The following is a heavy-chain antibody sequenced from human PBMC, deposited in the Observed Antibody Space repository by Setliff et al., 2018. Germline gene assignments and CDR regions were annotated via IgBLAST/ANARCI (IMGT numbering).Heavy chain of an antibody. CDR1: GGSISTTDYY. D-gene: IGHD3-3*01. Sequence: SETLSLTCTVSGGSISTTDYYWGWIRQPPGKGLEWIGCVYYSGNTYYSPSLKSRVTMFVDTSKNQFSLKLSSVTAADTAVYYCARGITGNYNFWSGYYNYYYYYMDVWGKGTTVTVSS. J-gene: IGHJ6*03. V-gene: IGHV4-39*07. CDR3: ARGITGNYNFWSGYYNYYYYYMDV. CDR2: VYYSGNT.